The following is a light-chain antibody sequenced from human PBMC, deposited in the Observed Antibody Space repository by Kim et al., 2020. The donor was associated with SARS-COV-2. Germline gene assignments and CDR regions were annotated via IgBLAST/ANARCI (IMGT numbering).Light chain of an antibody. CDR1: KDITNH. J-gene: IGKJ5*01. CDR2: DAT. V-gene: IGKV1-33*01. Sequence: SATVGNTVTITCQASKDITNHLNWYQQKPGKAPKLLIYDATDLEIGVPARFSGSGSGTDFTFTIRSLQPDDIATYYCQHYDLPITFGQGTRLEIK. CDR3: QHYDLPIT.